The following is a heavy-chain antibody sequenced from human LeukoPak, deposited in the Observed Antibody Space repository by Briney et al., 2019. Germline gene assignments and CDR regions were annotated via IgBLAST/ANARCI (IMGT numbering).Heavy chain of an antibody. CDR1: GGSISSYY. J-gene: IGHJ4*02. CDR3: ARDGYYDSSGLNY. D-gene: IGHD3-22*01. V-gene: IGHV4-4*07. Sequence: SETLSLTCTVSGGSISSYYWSWIRQPAGKGLEWIGRIYTSGSTNYNPSLKSRVTISVDRSKSQFSLKLSSVTAADTAVYYCARDGYYDSSGLNYWGQGTLVTVSS. CDR2: IYTSGST.